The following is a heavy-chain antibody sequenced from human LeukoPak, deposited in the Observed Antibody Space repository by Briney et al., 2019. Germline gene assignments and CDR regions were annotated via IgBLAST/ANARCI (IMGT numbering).Heavy chain of an antibody. CDR1: GGSISSYY. V-gene: IGHV4-59*12. CDR3: ARLGIAAATDY. D-gene: IGHD6-13*01. J-gene: IGHJ4*02. CDR2: IYYSGST. Sequence: PSETLSLTCTVSGGSISSYYWSWIRQPPGKGLEWIGYIYYSGSTNYNPSLKSRVTISVDTSKNQFSLKLSSVTAADTAVYYCARLGIAAATDYWGQGTLVTVSS.